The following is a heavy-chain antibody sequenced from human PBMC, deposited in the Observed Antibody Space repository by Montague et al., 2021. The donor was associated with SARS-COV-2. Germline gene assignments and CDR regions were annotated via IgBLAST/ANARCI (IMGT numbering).Heavy chain of an antibody. CDR3: ARDLRVGGGITGTTASDD. J-gene: IGHJ4*02. Sequence: SLRLSCAASGFTFSSDWMHWVRQASGKGPVWVSRINPDGGEIDYADFVKGRFTTSRDNAKNTLYLQMNSLGAEDTAIYYCARDLRVGGGITGTTASDDWGRGILVTVSS. CDR2: INPDGGEI. D-gene: IGHD1-20*01. CDR1: GFTFSSDW. V-gene: IGHV3-74*01.